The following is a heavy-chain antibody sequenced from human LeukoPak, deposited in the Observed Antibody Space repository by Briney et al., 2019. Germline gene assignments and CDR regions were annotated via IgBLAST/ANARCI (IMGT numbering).Heavy chain of an antibody. D-gene: IGHD3-22*01. J-gene: IGHJ6*02. Sequence: SETLSLTCTVSGGSISNYCWTWIRQPPGKGLEWIGSIYYSGSTNYNPSLKSRVTISVDSSKNQFSLKLSSVTAADTAVYYCARDRGYYDSSGHYYYYGMDVWGQGTTVTVSS. CDR3: ARDRGYYDSSGHYYYYGMDV. CDR1: GGSISNYC. CDR2: IYYSGST. V-gene: IGHV4-59*01.